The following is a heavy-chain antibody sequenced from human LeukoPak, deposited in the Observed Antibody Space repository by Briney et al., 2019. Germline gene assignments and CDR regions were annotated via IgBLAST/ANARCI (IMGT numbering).Heavy chain of an antibody. V-gene: IGHV4-34*01. CDR2: INHSGST. CDR1: GGSFSGYY. J-gene: IGHJ4*02. D-gene: IGHD1-14*01. Sequence: SETLSLTCAVYGGSFSGYYWSWIRQPPGKGLEWIGEINHSGSTNYNPSLKSRVIISVDTSKNQFSLKLSSVTAADTAVYYCARGRYFAYWGQGTLVTVSS. CDR3: ARGRYFAY.